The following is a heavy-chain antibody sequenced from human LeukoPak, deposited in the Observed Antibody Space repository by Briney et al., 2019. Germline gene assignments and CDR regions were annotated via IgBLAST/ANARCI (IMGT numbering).Heavy chain of an antibody. V-gene: IGHV4-34*01. CDR2: INQIGNT. D-gene: IGHD3-16*01. CDR3: ARIRRPLRGYFDH. J-gene: IGHJ4*02. CDR1: GGSFSGYY. Sequence: SETLALTCYLYGGSFSGYYWSWIRQSPGKGLEWIGEINQIGNTNYIPSLKSRLTISIDTSNNQFSLNLTSVTAADTGVYYCARIRRPLRGYFDHWGQGTLVT.